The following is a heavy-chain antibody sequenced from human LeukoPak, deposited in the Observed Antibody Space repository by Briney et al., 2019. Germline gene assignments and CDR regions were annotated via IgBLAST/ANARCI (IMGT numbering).Heavy chain of an antibody. CDR1: GGSISSGSYY. Sequence: SQTLSLTCTVSGGSISSGSYYWSWIRQPAGKGLEWTGRIYTSGSTNYNPSLKSRVTISVDTSKNQFSLKLSSVTAADTAVYYCARDPSQEGMRGDYWGQGTLVTVSS. J-gene: IGHJ4*02. CDR2: IYTSGST. V-gene: IGHV4-61*02. CDR3: ARDPSQEGMRGDY.